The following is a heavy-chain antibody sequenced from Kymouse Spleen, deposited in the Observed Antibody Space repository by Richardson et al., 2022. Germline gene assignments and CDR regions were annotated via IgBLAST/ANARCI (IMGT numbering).Heavy chain of an antibody. D-gene: IGHD1-7*01. CDR3: ARDGRITGTTFWFDP. CDR1: GFTFSSYG. CDR2: IWYDGSNK. V-gene: IGHV3-33*01. J-gene: IGHJ5*02. Sequence: QVQLVESGGGVVQPGRSLRLSCAASGFTFSSYGMHWVRQAPGKGLEWVAVIWYDGSNKYYADSVKGRFTISRDNSKNTLYLQMNSLRAEDTAVYYCARDGRITGTTFWFDPWGQGTLVTVSS.